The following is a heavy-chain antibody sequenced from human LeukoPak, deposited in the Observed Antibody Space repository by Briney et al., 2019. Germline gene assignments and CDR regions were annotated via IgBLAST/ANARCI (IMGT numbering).Heavy chain of an antibody. D-gene: IGHD3-22*01. V-gene: IGHV4-39*01. CDR3: ARGDYYDSSGYGY. CDR1: GGSISSSSYY. J-gene: IGHJ4*02. Sequence: SETLSLTCTVSGGSISSSSYYWGWIRQPPGKGLEWIGSIYYSGSTYYNPSLKSRVTISVDTSKNQFSLKLSSVTAADTAVYYCARGDYYDSSGYGYWGQGTLVTVSS. CDR2: IYYSGST.